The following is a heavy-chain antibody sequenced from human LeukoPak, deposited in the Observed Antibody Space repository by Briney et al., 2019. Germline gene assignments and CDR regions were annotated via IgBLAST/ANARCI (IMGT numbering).Heavy chain of an antibody. D-gene: IGHD4-11*01. J-gene: IGHJ3*01. CDR1: GFTFSSYG. CDR2: ICYSGSNI. Sequence: GGSLRLSCAASGFTFSSYGMHWVRQAPGKGLEWVSFICYSGSNIYYADSVKGRFTISRDNAKNPLYLQMNSLRDEDTAVYYCARVPVTTEHVFDLWGQGPMVPVSS. V-gene: IGHV3-21*01. CDR3: ARVPVTTEHVFDL.